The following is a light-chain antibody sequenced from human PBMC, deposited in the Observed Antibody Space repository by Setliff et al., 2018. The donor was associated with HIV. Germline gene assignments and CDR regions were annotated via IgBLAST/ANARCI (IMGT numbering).Light chain of an antibody. CDR1: SSNIGSNS. CDR2: KSN. V-gene: IGLV1-44*01. CDR3: AAWDDSLNGLYV. J-gene: IGLJ1*01. Sequence: VLTQPPSASGTPGQRVTISCSGSSSNIGSNSVNWYRQLPGTAPKVLIYKSNERPLGVPDRFSGSKSGTSASLVISGLQSEDEADYYCAAWDDSLNGLYVFGTGTKVTVL.